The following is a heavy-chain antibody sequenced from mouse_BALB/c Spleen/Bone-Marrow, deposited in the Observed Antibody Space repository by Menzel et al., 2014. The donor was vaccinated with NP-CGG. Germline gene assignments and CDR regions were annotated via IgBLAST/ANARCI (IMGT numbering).Heavy chain of an antibody. CDR3: SKRAYYGNFYWDFDV. CDR1: DSEVFHIAY. D-gene: IGHD2-1*01. V-gene: IGHV15-2*02. CDR2: ILPSIGRT. Sequence: QVQLKESGSELRSPGSSVKISCKDFDSEVFHIAYLSWVRQKPGHGFEWIGDILPSIGRTNYGEKIEDKTTLDADTVSNSSYSELNSLTSEYSAIYYCSKRAYYGNFYWDFDVWGAGTSVTVSS. J-gene: IGHJ1*01.